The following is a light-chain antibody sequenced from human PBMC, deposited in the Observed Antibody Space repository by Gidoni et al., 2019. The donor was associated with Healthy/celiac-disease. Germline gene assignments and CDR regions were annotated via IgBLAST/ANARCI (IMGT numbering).Light chain of an antibody. V-gene: IGKV3-20*01. CDR1: QSVSRSY. J-gene: IGKJ1*01. CDR3: QQYGSSRT. CDR2: GAS. Sequence: EHVLTQSPGTLALSPGERATLSSRASQSVSRSYLAWYQQKPGQAPRLLIYGASSRATGIPDRFSGSGSGTDFTLTISRLEPEDFAVYYCQQYGSSRTFGQGTKVEIK.